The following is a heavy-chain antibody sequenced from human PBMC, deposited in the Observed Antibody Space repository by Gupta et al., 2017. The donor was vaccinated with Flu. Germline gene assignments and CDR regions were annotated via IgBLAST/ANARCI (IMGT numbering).Heavy chain of an antibody. CDR2: IGTAGDT. V-gene: IGHV3-13*04. Sequence: EVQLVESGGGLVQPGGSLRLSCAASGFTFSSYDMHWVRQATGKGLEWVSAIGTAGDTYYPGSVKGRFTISRENAKNSLYLQMNSLRAGDTAVDYCARGPYGSGTYYFDYWGQGTRVTVSA. J-gene: IGHJ4*02. D-gene: IGHD3-10*01. CDR3: ARGPYGSGTYYFDY. CDR1: GFTFSSYD.